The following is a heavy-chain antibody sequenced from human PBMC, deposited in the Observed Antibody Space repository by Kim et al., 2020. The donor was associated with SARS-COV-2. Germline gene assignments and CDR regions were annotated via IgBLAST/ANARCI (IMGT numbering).Heavy chain of an antibody. CDR2: ISWDGGNR. CDR3: AQGHSSGYWTPIDY. J-gene: IGHJ4*02. CDR1: GFTFDDYT. V-gene: IGHV3-43*01. D-gene: IGHD3-22*01. Sequence: GGSLRLSCAASGFTFDDYTMHWIRQIPGKGLEWVSLISWDGGNRYYTDSVKGRFTISRDNDKNSLYLHMKSLKIEDTALYYCAQGHSSGYWTPIDYWGQG.